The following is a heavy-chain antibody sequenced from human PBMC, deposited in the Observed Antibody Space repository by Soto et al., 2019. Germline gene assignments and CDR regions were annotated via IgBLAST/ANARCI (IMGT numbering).Heavy chain of an antibody. CDR1: GFTFSSYS. D-gene: IGHD2-2*02. CDR3: AKGAARIVVVPAAILMDV. Sequence: GGSLRLSCAASGFTFSSYSMNWVRQAPGKGLEWVSYISSSSSTIYYADSVKGRFTISRDNSKNTLYLQMNSLRAEDTAVYYCAKGAARIVVVPAAILMDVWGKGTTVTVSS. V-gene: IGHV3-48*01. J-gene: IGHJ6*03. CDR2: ISSSSSTI.